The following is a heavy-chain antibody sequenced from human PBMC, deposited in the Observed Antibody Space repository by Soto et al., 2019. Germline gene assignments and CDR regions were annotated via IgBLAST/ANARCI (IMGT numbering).Heavy chain of an antibody. CDR3: ARSSGRYYDSSGPDY. D-gene: IGHD3-22*01. V-gene: IGHV3-30-3*01. CDR1: GFTFSSYA. CDR2: ISYDGSNK. Sequence: GSLRLSCAASGFTFSSYAMHWVRQAPGKGLEWVAVISYDGSNKYYADSVKGRFTISRDNSKNTLYLQMNSLRAEDTAVYYCARSSGRYYDSSGPDYWGQGTLVTVSS. J-gene: IGHJ4*02.